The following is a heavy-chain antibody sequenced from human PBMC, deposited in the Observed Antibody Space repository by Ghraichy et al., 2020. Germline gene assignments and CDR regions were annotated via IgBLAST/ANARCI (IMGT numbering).Heavy chain of an antibody. D-gene: IGHD3-9*01. J-gene: IGHJ4*02. CDR2: ISGSGGST. CDR3: AKGASRYFDWTPGAY. V-gene: IGHV3-23*01. Sequence: GGSLRLSCAASGFTFSSYAMSWVRQAPGKGLEWVSAISGSGGSTFYADSVKGRFTISRDNSKNTLYLQMNSLRAEDTAVYYCAKGASRYFDWTPGAYWGQGTLVTVSS. CDR1: GFTFSSYA.